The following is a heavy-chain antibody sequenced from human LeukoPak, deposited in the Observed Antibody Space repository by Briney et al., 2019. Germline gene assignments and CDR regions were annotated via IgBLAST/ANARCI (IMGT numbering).Heavy chain of an antibody. CDR2: IYHSGST. Sequence: SETLSLTCTVSGYSISSGYYWGWIRQPPGKGLEWIGSIYHSGSTYYNPSLKSRVTISLDTSKNQFSLKLSSVTAADTAVYYCAKGRSSWLLRYYFDYWGQGTLVTVSS. CDR1: GYSISSGYY. V-gene: IGHV4-38-2*02. D-gene: IGHD6-13*01. CDR3: AKGRSSWLLRYYFDY. J-gene: IGHJ4*02.